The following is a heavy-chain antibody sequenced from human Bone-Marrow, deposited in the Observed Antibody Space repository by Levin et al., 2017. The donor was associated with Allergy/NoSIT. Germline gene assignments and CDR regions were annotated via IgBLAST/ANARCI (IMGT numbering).Heavy chain of an antibody. J-gene: IGHJ6*02. CDR1: GYTFTTYG. V-gene: IGHV1-18*01. Sequence: ASVKVSCKASGYTFTTYGLTWVRQAPGQGLEWMGWVSAYSGNTNYALNLQDRVTMTTDTATNTAYMELTSLRSDDTAIYYCAGSHFPYYYYGMDVWGQGTTVVVSS. CDR2: VSAYSGNT. CDR3: AGSHFPYYYYGMDV.